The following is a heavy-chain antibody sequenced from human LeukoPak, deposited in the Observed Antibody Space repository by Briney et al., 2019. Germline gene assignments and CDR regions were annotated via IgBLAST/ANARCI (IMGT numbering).Heavy chain of an antibody. J-gene: IGHJ4*02. CDR3: AREESSGWY. CDR2: ISSSSSYI. CDR1: GFTFSSYS. Sequence: PGGSLRLSCSAYGFTFSSYSMNWVRQAPGKGLEWVSSISSSSSYIYYADSMKGRLTISRENTKNSLYLQMNSLRAEDTAVYYCAREESSGWYWGQGTLVTVSS. V-gene: IGHV3-21*01. D-gene: IGHD6-19*01.